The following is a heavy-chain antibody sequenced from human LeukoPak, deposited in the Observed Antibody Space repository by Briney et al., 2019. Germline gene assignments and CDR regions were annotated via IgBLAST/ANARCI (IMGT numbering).Heavy chain of an antibody. Sequence: SETLSLTCAVSGYSSSSGDYWGWIRQPPGKGLEWIGSIYHSGSTYYNPSLKSRVTISVDMSKNQFSLKLSSVTAADTAVYYCARGVAVAGGFDYWGQGTLVTVSS. J-gene: IGHJ4*02. CDR1: GYSSSSGDY. V-gene: IGHV4-38-2*01. CDR3: ARGVAVAGGFDY. CDR2: IYHSGST. D-gene: IGHD6-19*01.